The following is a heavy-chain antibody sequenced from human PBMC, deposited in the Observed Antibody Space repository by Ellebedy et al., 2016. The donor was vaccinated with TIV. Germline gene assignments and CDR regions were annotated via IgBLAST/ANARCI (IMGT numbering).Heavy chain of an antibody. V-gene: IGHV4-34*01. CDR3: ARCYTGTNWFDP. Sequence: MPSETLSLTCAVYGGSFSGYYWSWIRLSPGKGLQWIGEINDVGTTNYNPSLKSRVTISVDTSKIQFSLKLSSVTAADTAIYYCARCYTGTNWFDPWGQGTLVTVSS. J-gene: IGHJ5*02. CDR1: GGSFSGYY. D-gene: IGHD2-2*02. CDR2: INDVGTT.